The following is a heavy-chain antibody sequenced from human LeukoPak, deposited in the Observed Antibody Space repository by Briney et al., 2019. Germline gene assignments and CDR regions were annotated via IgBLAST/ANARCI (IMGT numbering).Heavy chain of an antibody. CDR3: ARAGYSGSLRGAFDI. CDR1: GYSISSGYY. CDR2: IYHSGST. Sequence: SETLSLTCTVSGYSISSGYYWGWIRQPPGKGLEWIGSIYHSGSTYYNPSLKSRVAISVDTSKNQFSLKLTSVTAADTAVYYCARAGYSGSLRGAFDIWGQGTMVTVSS. J-gene: IGHJ3*02. V-gene: IGHV4-38-2*02. D-gene: IGHD1-26*01.